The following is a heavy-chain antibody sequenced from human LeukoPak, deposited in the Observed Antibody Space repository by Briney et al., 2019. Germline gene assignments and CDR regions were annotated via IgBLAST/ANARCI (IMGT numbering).Heavy chain of an antibody. D-gene: IGHD2-2*02. V-gene: IGHV3-23*01. CDR1: GFTFSSYA. CDR3: AKDDEGGCSSTSCYKWFDP. Sequence: GGSLRLSCAASGFTFSSYAMSWVRQAPGKGLEWVSSIRGRGDNTYYADSVKGRFTTSRDNSKNTLYLQMNSLRAEDTAVYYCAKDDEGGCSSTSCYKWFDPWGQGTLVTVSS. CDR2: IRGRGDNT. J-gene: IGHJ5*02.